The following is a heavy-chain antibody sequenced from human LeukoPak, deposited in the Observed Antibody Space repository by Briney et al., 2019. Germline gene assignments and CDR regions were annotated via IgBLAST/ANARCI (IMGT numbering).Heavy chain of an antibody. V-gene: IGHV3-53*01. J-gene: IGHJ4*02. D-gene: IGHD4-17*01. CDR3: ATVGSGATVFDSFDY. CDR2: IASGGGHP. Sequence: QPGGSLRLSCAASGFTVSSNYMSWVRQAPGKGLEWVSIIASGGGHPYYGDSVKGRFTISRDNANNLLFLQMDSLRVEDTAVYYCATVGSGATVFDSFDYWGQGTLVTVYS. CDR1: GFTVSSNY.